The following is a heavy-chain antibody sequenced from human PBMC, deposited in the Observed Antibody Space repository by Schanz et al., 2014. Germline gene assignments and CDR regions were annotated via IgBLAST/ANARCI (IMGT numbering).Heavy chain of an antibody. Sequence: QVQLQESGPGLVKPSDTLSLTCAVSGYSINTSDWWGWIRQPPGKGLEWIGYIYYSGSTYYNPSLKSRVTIQGDTSKNQSSLKLRSVTAVDTAVYYCASKGLTTDAFDIWGQGTMVTVSS. CDR1: GYSINTSDW. D-gene: IGHD2-8*01. J-gene: IGHJ3*02. V-gene: IGHV4-28*07. CDR2: IYYSGST. CDR3: ASKGLTTDAFDI.